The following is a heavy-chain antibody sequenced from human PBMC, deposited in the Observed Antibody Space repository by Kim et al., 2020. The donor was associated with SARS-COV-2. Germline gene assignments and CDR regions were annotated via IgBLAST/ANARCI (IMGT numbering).Heavy chain of an antibody. D-gene: IGHD3-22*01. CDR3: ARGRSTMIVGPVDY. CDR1: GYTFTSYA. V-gene: IGHV1-3*01. Sequence: ASVKVSCKASGYTFTSYAMHWVRQAPGQRLEWMGWINAGNGNTKYSQKFQGRVTITRDTSASTAYMELSSLRSEDTAVYYCARGRSTMIVGPVDYWGQGTLVTVSS. J-gene: IGHJ4*02. CDR2: INAGNGNT.